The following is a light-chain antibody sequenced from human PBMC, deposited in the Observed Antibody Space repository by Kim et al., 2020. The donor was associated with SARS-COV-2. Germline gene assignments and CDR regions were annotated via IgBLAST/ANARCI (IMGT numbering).Light chain of an antibody. CDR1: QTIEMW. CDR3: QHYIRFPYT. V-gene: IGKV1-5*03. CDR2: RAS. Sequence: ASGGDTVTITCRASQTIEMWLAWYQQKPGKAPNLLIYRASSLEGGVPSRFSGSGSGTEFTLTISSLQPDDFATYYCQHYIRFPYTFGQGTKLEI. J-gene: IGKJ2*01.